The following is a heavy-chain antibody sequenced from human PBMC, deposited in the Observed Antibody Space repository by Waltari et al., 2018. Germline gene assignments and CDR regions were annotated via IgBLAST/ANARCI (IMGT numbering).Heavy chain of an antibody. V-gene: IGHV4-4*02. CDR2: INHSGST. Sequence: QVQLQESGPGLVKPSGTLSLTCAVSGGSISSSNWWSWVRQPPGKGLEWIGEINHSGSTNYNPSLKSRVTISVDKSKNQFSLKLSSVTAADTAVYYCASHNPSNYDYIWGSYRPFDYWGQGTMVTVSS. D-gene: IGHD3-16*02. CDR3: ASHNPSNYDYIWGSYRPFDY. J-gene: IGHJ4*02. CDR1: GGSISSSNW.